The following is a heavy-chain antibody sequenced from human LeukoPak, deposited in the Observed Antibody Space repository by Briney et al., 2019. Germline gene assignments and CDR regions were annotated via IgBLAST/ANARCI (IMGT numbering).Heavy chain of an antibody. D-gene: IGHD2-2*01. CDR1: GFIFTDYA. Sequence: GGSLRLSCAASGFIFTDYAMSWVRQAPGKGLEWVAVISYDGSNKYYADSVKGRFTISRDNSKNTLYLQMNSLKTEDTAVYYCAKDRLVVAPAAMTSNFDYWGQGTLVTVSS. CDR3: AKDRLVVAPAAMTSNFDY. CDR2: ISYDGSNK. J-gene: IGHJ4*02. V-gene: IGHV3-30-3*01.